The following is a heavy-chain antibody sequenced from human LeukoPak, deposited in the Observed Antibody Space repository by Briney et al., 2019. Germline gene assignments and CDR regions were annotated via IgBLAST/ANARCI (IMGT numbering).Heavy chain of an antibody. V-gene: IGHV1-69*05. CDR3: ARCYQEVDTAQYYYYYYMDV. D-gene: IGHD5-18*01. CDR2: IIPIFGTA. CDR1: GGTFSSYA. J-gene: IGHJ6*03. Sequence: GSSVKVSCKXSGGTFSSYAISWVRQAPGQGLEWMGGIIPIFGTANYAQKFQGRVTITTDESTSTAYMELSSLRSEDTAVYYCARCYQEVDTAQYYYYYYMDVWGKGTTVTVSS.